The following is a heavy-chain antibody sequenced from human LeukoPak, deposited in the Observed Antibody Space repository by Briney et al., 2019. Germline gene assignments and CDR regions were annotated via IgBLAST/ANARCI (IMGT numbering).Heavy chain of an antibody. D-gene: IGHD6-19*01. V-gene: IGHV3-30*03. J-gene: IGHJ4*02. CDR1: GFTFSSYG. CDR2: ISDDGSDK. CDR3: ARGGWGFDY. Sequence: GGSLRLSCAASGFTFSSYGLHWVRQAPGKGLEWVAVISDDGSDKYYVDSVKGRFTISRDNSMNTLYLHMNGLRADDTAVYYCARGGWGFDYWGQGTLVTVSS.